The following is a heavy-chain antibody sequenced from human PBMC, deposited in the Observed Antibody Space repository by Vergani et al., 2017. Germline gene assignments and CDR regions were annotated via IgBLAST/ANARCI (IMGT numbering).Heavy chain of an antibody. CDR2: ISSSSSYI. J-gene: IGHJ4*02. V-gene: IGHV3-21*01. CDR1: GFTFSSYS. Sequence: EVQLVESGGGLVKPGGSLRLSCAASGFTFSSYSMNWVRQAPGKGLEWVSSISSSSSYIYYADSGKGLFTISRDNAKNSLYLQMNSLRAEDTAVYYCARDRRLYYDILTGEFDYWGQGTLVTVSS. CDR3: ARDRRLYYDILTGEFDY. D-gene: IGHD3-9*01.